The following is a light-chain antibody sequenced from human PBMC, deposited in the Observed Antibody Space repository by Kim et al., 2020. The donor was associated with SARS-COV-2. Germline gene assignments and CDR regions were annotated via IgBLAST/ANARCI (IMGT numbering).Light chain of an antibody. Sequence: NFMLTQPHSVSESPGKTVTISCTRSSGSIASNYVQWYQQRPGSAPTTVIYEDNQRPSGVPDRFSGSIDSSSNSASHTISGLKTEDEADYYCQSYDSSNRWVFGGGTQLTVL. V-gene: IGLV6-57*03. CDR1: SGSIASNY. CDR3: QSYDSSNRWV. J-gene: IGLJ3*02. CDR2: EDN.